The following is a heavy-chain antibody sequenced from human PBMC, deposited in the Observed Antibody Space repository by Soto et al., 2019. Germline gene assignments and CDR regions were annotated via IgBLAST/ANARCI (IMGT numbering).Heavy chain of an antibody. CDR3: ARVPLYDYGDYESGGGHY. J-gene: IGHJ4*02. D-gene: IGHD4-17*01. CDR1: GYTFTSYG. V-gene: IGHV1-18*01. Sequence: ASVKVSCKASGYTFTSYGISWVRQAPGQGLEWMGWISAYNGNTNYAQKLQGRVTMTSDTSTSTAYMELWSLRSDDSAVDYGARVPLYDYGDYESGGGHYWCQGTLVTVSS. CDR2: ISAYNGNT.